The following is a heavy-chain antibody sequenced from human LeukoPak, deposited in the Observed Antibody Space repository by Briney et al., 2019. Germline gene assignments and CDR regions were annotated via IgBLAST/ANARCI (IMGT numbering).Heavy chain of an antibody. V-gene: IGHV3-74*01. CDR3: ASSLAYCGGDCHAAFDY. CDR2: IKSDGSST. CDR1: GFTFSSYW. D-gene: IGHD2-21*02. J-gene: IGHJ4*02. Sequence: GGSLRLSCAASGFTFSSYWMHWVRQAPGKGLVWVSRIKSDGSSTVYADFVKGRFTISRDNAKNTLYLQMNSLRAEDTAVYYRASSLAYCGGDCHAAFDYWGQGTLVTVSS.